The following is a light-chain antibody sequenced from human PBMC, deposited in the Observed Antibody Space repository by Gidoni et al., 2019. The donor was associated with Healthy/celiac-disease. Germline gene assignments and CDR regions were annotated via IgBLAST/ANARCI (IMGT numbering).Light chain of an antibody. Sequence: QSALTQPASVSGSPGQPITISSTGTSSNVGGDNSVSWYQPHPGKAPKLMIYEVSNRPSGVSNRFSGSKSGNTASLTISGLQAEDEADYYCSSYTSSSTWVFGGGTKLTVL. CDR1: SSNVGGDNS. J-gene: IGLJ3*02. V-gene: IGLV2-14*01. CDR2: EVS. CDR3: SSYTSSSTWV.